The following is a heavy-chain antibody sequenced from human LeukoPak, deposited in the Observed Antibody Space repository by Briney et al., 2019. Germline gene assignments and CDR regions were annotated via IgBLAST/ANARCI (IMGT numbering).Heavy chain of an antibody. J-gene: IGHJ2*01. V-gene: IGHV1-24*01. D-gene: IGHD3-10*01. CDR3: ATSLGSWGPWYFDL. Sequence: GASVKVSCKVSGYTLTELSMHWVRQAPGKGLEWMGGFDPEDGETIYAQKFQGRVTMTEDTSTDTAYMELSSLRSEDTAVYYCATSLGSWGPWYFDLWGRGTLVTVSS. CDR1: GYTLTELS. CDR2: FDPEDGET.